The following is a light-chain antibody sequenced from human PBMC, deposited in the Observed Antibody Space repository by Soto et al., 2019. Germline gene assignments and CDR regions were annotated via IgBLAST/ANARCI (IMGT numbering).Light chain of an antibody. J-gene: IGKJ3*01. CDR3: QQLNSYSLT. CDR1: QGISSY. V-gene: IGKV1-9*01. CDR2: AAS. Sequence: DIQLTQSPSFLSASVGDRVTITCRASQGISSYLAWYQQQPGKAPKLLIYAASTLQSGVPSRFSGSGSGTEFPLPISSLQPEDFATYYCQQLNSYSLTFGPGTKVDIK.